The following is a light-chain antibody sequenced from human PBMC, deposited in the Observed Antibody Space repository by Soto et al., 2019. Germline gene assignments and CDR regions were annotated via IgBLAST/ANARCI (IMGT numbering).Light chain of an antibody. CDR1: QSISTF. J-gene: IGKJ1*01. CDR2: AAS. Sequence: DIQMTQSPSSLSASVGDRVTITCRASQSISTFLNWYQQRPGKAPELLIYAASNLQSGVPSRFSGSGSGTEFTLTISSLQPEDFATYYCQQSGDTPPWTFGQGTKV. CDR3: QQSGDTPPWT. V-gene: IGKV1-39*01.